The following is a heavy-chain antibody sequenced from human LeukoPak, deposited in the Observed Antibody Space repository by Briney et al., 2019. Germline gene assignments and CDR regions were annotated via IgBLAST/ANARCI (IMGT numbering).Heavy chain of an antibody. CDR2: IWYDGSNK. CDR1: GFTFSSYG. Sequence: GGSLRLSCAASGFTFSSYGMHWVRQAPGKGLEWVAVIWYDGSNKYYADSVKGRFTISRDNSKNTLYLQMNSLRAEDTAVYYCAKPRFWSNTRPFQLYFRGQGTLVTVSS. J-gene: IGHJ4*02. CDR3: AKPRFWSNTRPFQLYF. D-gene: IGHD3-3*01. V-gene: IGHV3-33*06.